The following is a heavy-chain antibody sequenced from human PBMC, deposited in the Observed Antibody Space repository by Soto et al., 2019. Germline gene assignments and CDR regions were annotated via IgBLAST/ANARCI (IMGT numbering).Heavy chain of an antibody. CDR1: GFPFSSYA. J-gene: IGHJ5*02. CDR2: ISGSGDTS. V-gene: IGHV3-23*01. CDR3: VKDRPSETHSSIAS. Sequence: SGGSLRLSCGASGFPFSSYAMSWVRQAPGKGLEWVSVISGSGDTSVYANSVEGRFTISRDNSKNTLYLQMNSLRAEDTAVYYCVKDRPSETHSSIASWGQGALVTVSS. D-gene: IGHD6-6*01.